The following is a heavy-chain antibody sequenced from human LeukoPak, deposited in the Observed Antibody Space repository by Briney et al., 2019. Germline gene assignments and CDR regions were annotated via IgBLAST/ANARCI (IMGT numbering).Heavy chain of an antibody. J-gene: IGHJ5*02. Sequence: SETLSLTCTVSGGSISSGGYYWSWVRQHPGKGLEWIGYIYYSGSTYYNPSLKSRVTISVDTSKNQFSLKLSSVTAADTAVYYCARGEAYYYDTYNWFDPWGRGTLVTVSS. CDR1: GGSISSGGYY. CDR2: IYYSGST. V-gene: IGHV4-31*03. D-gene: IGHD3-22*01. CDR3: ARGEAYYYDTYNWFDP.